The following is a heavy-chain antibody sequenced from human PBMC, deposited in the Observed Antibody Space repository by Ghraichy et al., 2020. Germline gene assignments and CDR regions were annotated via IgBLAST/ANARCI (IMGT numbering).Heavy chain of an antibody. V-gene: IGHV3-74*01. CDR2: INSDGSSI. CDR1: GFTFSTYW. CDR3: ARELIVVAEGFDY. D-gene: IGHD3-22*01. Sequence: GGSLRLSCAASGFTFSTYWMHWVRQAPGKGLVWVSRINSDGSSISYADSVKGRFTVSRDNAKNTLYLQMNSLRAEDTAVYYCARELIVVAEGFDYWGQGTLVTVSS. J-gene: IGHJ4*02.